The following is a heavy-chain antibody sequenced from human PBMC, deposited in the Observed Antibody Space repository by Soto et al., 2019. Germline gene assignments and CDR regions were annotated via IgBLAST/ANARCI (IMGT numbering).Heavy chain of an antibody. D-gene: IGHD6-19*01. CDR2: ISAYNGNT. V-gene: IGHV1-18*01. Sequence: QVQLVQSGAEVKKPGASVKVSCKASGYAFNSYGISWVRQAPGQGLEWMGWISAYNGNTNYAQKLQGRVTMTTDTSTSTGYMELRSMRSDDTAVYYCAREGDSSGPDYWGQGTLVTVSS. CDR1: GYAFNSYG. CDR3: AREGDSSGPDY. J-gene: IGHJ4*02.